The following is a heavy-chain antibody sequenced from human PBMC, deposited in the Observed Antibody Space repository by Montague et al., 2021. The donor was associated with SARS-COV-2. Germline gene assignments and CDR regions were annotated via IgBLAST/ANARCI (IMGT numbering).Heavy chain of an antibody. J-gene: IGHJ3*02. CDR2: ISYDGSNK. Sequence: SLRLSWAASGFTFSSYAMHWVRQAPGKGLEWVAVISYDGSNKYYADSVKGRFTITRDNSKNTLYLQMNSLRAEDTAVHYCARTNSGSYSGAFDIWGQGTMVTVSS. V-gene: IGHV3-30*04. CDR3: ARTNSGSYSGAFDI. CDR1: GFTFSSYA. D-gene: IGHD1-26*01.